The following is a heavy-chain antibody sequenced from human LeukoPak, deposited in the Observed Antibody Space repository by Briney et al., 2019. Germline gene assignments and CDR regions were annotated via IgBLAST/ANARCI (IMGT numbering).Heavy chain of an antibody. CDR3: ARSYSGSYRGNKGFDY. J-gene: IGHJ4*02. CDR2: INPNSGGT. Sequence: GASVKVSCKASGYTFTGYYMHWVRQAPGQGLEWMGWINPNSGGTNYAQKFQGRVTMTRNTSISTAYMELSSLRSEDTAVYYCARSYSGSYRGNKGFDYWGQGTLVTVSS. CDR1: GYTFTGYY. D-gene: IGHD1-26*01. V-gene: IGHV1-2*02.